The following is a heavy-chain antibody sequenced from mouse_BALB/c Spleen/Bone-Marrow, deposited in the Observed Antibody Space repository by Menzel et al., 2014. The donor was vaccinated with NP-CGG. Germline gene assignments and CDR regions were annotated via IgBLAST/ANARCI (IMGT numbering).Heavy chain of an antibody. J-gene: IGHJ4*01. CDR2: IDPASGNT. CDR1: GFHIKDTY. V-gene: IGHV14-3*02. Sequence: VQLQQSGAELVKPGVSVKLSCTVSGFHIKDTYMHWVKQRPEQGLEWIGRIDPASGNTKYDPKFQGKATITADTSSNTAYLQLSSLTSEDTAIYYCATVGVGVMDYWGQGTSVTVSS. CDR3: ATVGVGVMDY.